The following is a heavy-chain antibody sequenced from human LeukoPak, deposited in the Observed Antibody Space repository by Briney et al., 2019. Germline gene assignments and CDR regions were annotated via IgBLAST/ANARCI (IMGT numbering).Heavy chain of an antibody. CDR2: VYKSGIT. D-gene: IGHD6-19*01. CDR3: ATRCRSGWYE. J-gene: IGHJ4*02. V-gene: IGHV4-39*01. CDR1: GGSISSSSHY. Sequence: SETLSLTCTVSGGSISSSSHYWGWIRQPPGKGLEWIGNVYKSGITYYNPSLKSRVTISVDTSKNQFSLRLSSVTAADTAVYYCATRCRSGWYEGGQGTLVIVSS.